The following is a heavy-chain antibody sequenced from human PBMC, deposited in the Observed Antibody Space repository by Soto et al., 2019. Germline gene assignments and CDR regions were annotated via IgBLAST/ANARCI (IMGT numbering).Heavy chain of an antibody. D-gene: IGHD4-4*01. CDR1: GVSINAGGYS. V-gene: IGHV4-30-2*06. J-gene: IGHJ4*02. Sequence: QVQLQESVPGLVKPSQTLSLTCAVSGVSINAGGYSWNWIRQSPGKALEWMGHIYQSGSTYYKPSLNGRITISVDMSMNDFSLEVTSVTPADTAVYFCARGDYNDCFDFWGQGALVTVSS. CDR2: IYQSGST. CDR3: ARGDYNDCFDF.